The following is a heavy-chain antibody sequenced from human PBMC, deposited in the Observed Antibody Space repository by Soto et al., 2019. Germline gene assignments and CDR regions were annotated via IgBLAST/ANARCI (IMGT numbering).Heavy chain of an antibody. Sequence: GGSLRLSCAASGFTFSSYAMHWVRQAPGKGLEWVAVISYDGSNKYYADSVKGRFTISRDNSKNTLYLQMNSLRAEDTAVYYCARSRALYSSSGYAFDIWGQGTMVTVSS. D-gene: IGHD6-6*01. CDR1: GFTFSSYA. CDR2: ISYDGSNK. J-gene: IGHJ3*02. CDR3: ARSRALYSSSGYAFDI. V-gene: IGHV3-30-3*01.